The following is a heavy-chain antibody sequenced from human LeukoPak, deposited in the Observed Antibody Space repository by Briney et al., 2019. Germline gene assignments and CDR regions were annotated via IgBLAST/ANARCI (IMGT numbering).Heavy chain of an antibody. CDR3: ARSLRGVTYPPYYYYYMDV. CDR2: IDWDDDK. Sequence: SGPARVKPTQTLTLTCTFSGFSLSTSGMCVSWIRQPPGKALEWLARIDWDDDKYYSTSLKTRLTISKDTSKNQVVLTMTNMDPVDTATYYCARSLRGVTYPPYYYYYMDVWGKGTTVTVSS. D-gene: IGHD3-10*01. V-gene: IGHV2-70*11. CDR1: GFSLSTSGMC. J-gene: IGHJ6*03.